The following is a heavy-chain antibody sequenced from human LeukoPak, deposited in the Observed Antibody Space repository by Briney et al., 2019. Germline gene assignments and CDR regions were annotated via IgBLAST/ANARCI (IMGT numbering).Heavy chain of an antibody. CDR2: IIPIFGTA. CDR1: GGTFSSYA. V-gene: IGHV1-69*13. J-gene: IGHJ6*02. CDR3: ARDKRGGPQAANYYYGMDV. Sequence: SVKVPCKASGGTFSSYAISWVRQAPGQGLEWMGGIIPIFGTANYAQKFQGRVTITADESTSTAYMELSSLRSEDTAVYYCARDKRGGPQAANYYYGMDVWGQGTTVTVSS. D-gene: IGHD3-16*01.